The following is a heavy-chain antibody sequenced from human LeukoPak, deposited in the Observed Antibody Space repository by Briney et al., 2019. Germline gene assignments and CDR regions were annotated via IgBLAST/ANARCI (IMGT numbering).Heavy chain of an antibody. J-gene: IGHJ4*02. CDR3: ARVYATMDY. CDR2: IYPGDSET. CDR1: GYRFTTYW. D-gene: IGHD5-24*01. Sequence: GESLKISCKGSGYRFTTYWIGWVPQIPGKGLEWMGIIYPGDSETRYSPSFQGQVTISADKSINTAYLQWSSLKASDTAMYYCARVYATMDYWGQGTLVTVSS. V-gene: IGHV5-51*01.